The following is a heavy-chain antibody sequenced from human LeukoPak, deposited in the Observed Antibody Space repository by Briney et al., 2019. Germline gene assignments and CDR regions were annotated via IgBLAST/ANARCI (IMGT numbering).Heavy chain of an antibody. CDR3: ARVRISSLFFDYYGMDV. D-gene: IGHD3-3*01. V-gene: IGHV1-2*02. Sequence: GASVKVSCKASGYTFTGYYMHWVRQAPGQGLEWMGWINPNSGGTNYAQKFQGRVTMTRDMSISTAYMELSRLRSDDTAVYYCARVRISSLFFDYYGMDVWGQGTTVTVSS. CDR1: GYTFTGYY. J-gene: IGHJ6*02. CDR2: INPNSGGT.